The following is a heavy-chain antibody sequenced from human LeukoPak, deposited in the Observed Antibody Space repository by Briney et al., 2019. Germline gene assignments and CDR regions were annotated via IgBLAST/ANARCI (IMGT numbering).Heavy chain of an antibody. V-gene: IGHV1-18*01. CDR3: ARAPNGLHDSSGYYPGP. CDR2: ISAYNGNT. CDR1: GYTFTSYG. Sequence: ASVKVSCKASGYTFTSYGISWVRQAPGQGLEWMGWISAYNGNTNYAQKLQGRVTMTTDTSTSTAYMELRSLRSDDTAVYYCARAPNGLHDSSGYYPGPWGQGTLVTVSS. J-gene: IGHJ5*02. D-gene: IGHD3-22*01.